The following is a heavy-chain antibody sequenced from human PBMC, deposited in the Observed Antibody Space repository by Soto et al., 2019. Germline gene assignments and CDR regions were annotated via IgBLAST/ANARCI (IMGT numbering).Heavy chain of an antibody. CDR2: MNPNSGNT. CDR3: ASGMIAATVDDAFDI. D-gene: IGHD2-15*01. J-gene: IGHJ3*02. CDR1: GYTFTSYD. V-gene: IGHV1-8*01. Sequence: ASVKVSCKASGYTFTSYDINWVRQATGQGLEWMGWMNPNSGNTGYAQKFQGRVTMTRNTSISTAYMELSSLRSEDTAVYYCASGMIAATVDDAFDIWGQGQWSPSPQ.